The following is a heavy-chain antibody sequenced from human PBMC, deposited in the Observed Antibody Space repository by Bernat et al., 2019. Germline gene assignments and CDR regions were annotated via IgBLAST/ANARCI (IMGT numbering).Heavy chain of an antibody. J-gene: IGHJ3*02. CDR3: ARRLPMGSGVRGYAFVI. Sequence: QLQLQESGPGLVKPSETLSLTCTVSGGSISSSSYYWGWSRQPPGKGLGWIGSIYYSGSTYYNPSLKSLFTISVDTSKNQFSLKLSSVTAADTAVYYFARRLPMGSGVRGYAFVIWGQGTMVTVSS. D-gene: IGHD4-23*01. CDR2: IYYSGST. CDR1: GGSISSSSYY. V-gene: IGHV4-39*01.